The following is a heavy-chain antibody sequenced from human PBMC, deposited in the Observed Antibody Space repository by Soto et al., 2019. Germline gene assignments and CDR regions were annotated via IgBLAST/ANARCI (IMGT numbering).Heavy chain of an antibody. D-gene: IGHD3-10*01. CDR1: GFTFSSYG. J-gene: IGHJ4*02. V-gene: IGHV3-33*01. Sequence: GGSLRLSCAASGFTFSSYGMHWVRQAPGKGLEWVAVIWYDGSNKYYADSVKGRFTISRDNSKNTLYLQMNSLRAEDTAVYYCARDRRITMVRGVITHPSPLDYWGQGTLVTVSS. CDR2: IWYDGSNK. CDR3: ARDRRITMVRGVITHPSPLDY.